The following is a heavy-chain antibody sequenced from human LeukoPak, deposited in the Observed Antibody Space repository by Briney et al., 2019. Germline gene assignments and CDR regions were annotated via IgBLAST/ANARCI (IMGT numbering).Heavy chain of an antibody. CDR3: AKVGAVAAVEN. Sequence: GGSLRLSCAASGFTFSSYGMYWVRQAPGKGLEGVAVISYHGSNKYYADSVKGRFTISRDNSKNTLYLQMNSLRGEDTAVYYCAKVGAVAAVENWGQGTLVTVSS. V-gene: IGHV3-30*18. D-gene: IGHD6-19*01. CDR1: GFTFSSYG. J-gene: IGHJ4*02. CDR2: ISYHGSNK.